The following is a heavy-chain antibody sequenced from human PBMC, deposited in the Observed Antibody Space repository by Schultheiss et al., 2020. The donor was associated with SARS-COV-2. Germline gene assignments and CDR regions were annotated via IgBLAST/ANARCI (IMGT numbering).Heavy chain of an antibody. V-gene: IGHV4-38-2*02. Sequence: ETLSLTCTVSGYSISSGYYWGWIRQPPGKGLEWIGRIYTSGSTNYNPSLKSRVTMSVDTSKNQFSLKLSSVTAADTAVYYCARELPRNGMDVWGQGTTVTVSS. CDR2: IYTSGST. CDR3: ARELPRNGMDV. J-gene: IGHJ6*02. CDR1: GYSISSGYY.